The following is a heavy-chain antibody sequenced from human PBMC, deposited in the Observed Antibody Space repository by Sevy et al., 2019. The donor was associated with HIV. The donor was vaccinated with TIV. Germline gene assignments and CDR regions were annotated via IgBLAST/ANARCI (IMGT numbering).Heavy chain of an antibody. J-gene: IGHJ6*02. Sequence: GGSLRLSCEASGFTFSSYWMQWVRQSPGKGLVWVSRISSDGSPTNYADSVKGRFTISRDNAKNTLYLQMNSLRAEDTALYYCARGYSYGYGMDVWGQGTTVTVSS. CDR2: ISSDGSPT. V-gene: IGHV3-74*01. CDR3: ARGYSYGYGMDV. CDR1: GFTFSSYW. D-gene: IGHD5-18*01.